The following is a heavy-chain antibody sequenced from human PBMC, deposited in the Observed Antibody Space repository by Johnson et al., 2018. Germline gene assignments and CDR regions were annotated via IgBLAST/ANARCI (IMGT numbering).Heavy chain of an antibody. CDR2: IVVGSGNT. V-gene: IGHV1-58*01. CDR1: GFTFTSSA. J-gene: IGHJ6*02. Sequence: QLVESGPEVKKPGTSVKVSCKASGFTFTSSAVQWVRQARGQRLEWIGWIVVGSGNTNYAQKFQERVTVTRDMSTSTAYMELSSLRSEDTAVYYCAAERHGNYYYCGMDVWGQGTTVTVCS. CDR3: AAERHGNYYYCGMDV.